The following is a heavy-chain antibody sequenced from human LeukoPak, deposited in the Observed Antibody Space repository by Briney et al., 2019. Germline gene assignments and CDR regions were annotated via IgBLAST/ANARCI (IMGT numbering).Heavy chain of an antibody. CDR1: GYTFTGYY. CDR2: INPNSGGT. Sequence: ASVKVSCKASGYTFTGYYIHWVRLAPGQGLEWMGWINPNSGGTNYAQKFQGRVTMTRDTSISTAYMELSRLRSDDTAVYYCARMWSKNYGSGSYFLFDPWGQGTLDTVSS. V-gene: IGHV1-2*02. J-gene: IGHJ5*02. CDR3: ARMWSKNYGSGSYFLFDP. D-gene: IGHD3-10*01.